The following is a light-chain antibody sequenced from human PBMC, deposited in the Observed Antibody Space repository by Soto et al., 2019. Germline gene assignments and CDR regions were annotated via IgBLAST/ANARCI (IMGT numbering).Light chain of an antibody. J-gene: IGKJ1*01. Sequence: EIMLTQSPGTLSLSPGERVTLSCRASQSVSSSYLAWYQQKPGQAPRLLIYGASSRATGIPDRFSGSGSGTDFTLTISRLEPEDFAVYYCQLRRTFGQGTKVDIK. V-gene: IGKV3-20*01. CDR3: QLRRT. CDR1: QSVSSSY. CDR2: GAS.